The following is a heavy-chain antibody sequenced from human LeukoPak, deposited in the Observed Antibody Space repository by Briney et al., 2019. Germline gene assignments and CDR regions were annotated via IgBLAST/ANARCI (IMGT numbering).Heavy chain of an antibody. J-gene: IGHJ6*03. Sequence: ASVKVSCKASGYTFTDYYINWVRQAPGQGLEWMGWINPNSGGTNYAQKFQGRVTMTRDTSTSTAYMELSRLRSDDTAVYYCARTPPRRVVGATLYYYYYMDVWGKGTTVTVSS. D-gene: IGHD1-26*01. CDR1: GYTFTDYY. V-gene: IGHV1-2*02. CDR3: ARTPPRRVVGATLYYYYYMDV. CDR2: INPNSGGT.